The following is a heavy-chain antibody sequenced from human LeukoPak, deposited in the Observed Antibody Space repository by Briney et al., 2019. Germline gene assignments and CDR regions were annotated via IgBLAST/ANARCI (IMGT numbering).Heavy chain of an antibody. Sequence: SETLSLTCTVSGYSISSGYYWSWIRQPAGKGLEWIGRIYISGSTNYNPSLKSRVTISVDTSKNQFSLKLNSVTAADTAVYYCARATDWLGNWFDPWGQEPWSPSPQ. CDR3: ARATDWLGNWFDP. J-gene: IGHJ5*02. CDR2: IYISGST. D-gene: IGHD3-9*01. V-gene: IGHV4-61*02. CDR1: GYSISSGYY.